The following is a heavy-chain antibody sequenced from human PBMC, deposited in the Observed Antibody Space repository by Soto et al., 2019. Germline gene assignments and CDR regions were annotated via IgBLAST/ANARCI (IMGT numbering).Heavy chain of an antibody. CDR3: AREGFSYGPKGAVFDH. D-gene: IGHD5-18*01. CDR1: GFNFRTYW. V-gene: IGHV3-7*03. CDR2: IKEDGSDK. Sequence: EVQLVESGGGLVQPGGSLRLSCAASGFNFRTYWMSWVRQAPGKGLEWVANIKEDGSDKYYVDSVKGRLTVSRDNAKSLLYVQLNSLRAENTAVYYCAREGFSYGPKGAVFDHWAQGSLVTVSS. J-gene: IGHJ4*02.